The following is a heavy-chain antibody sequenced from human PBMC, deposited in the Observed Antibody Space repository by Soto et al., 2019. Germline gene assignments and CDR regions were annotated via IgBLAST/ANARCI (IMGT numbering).Heavy chain of an antibody. CDR2: ISYNGAT. CDR3: ARLIGNSWLDS. CDR1: GASISSDDHY. V-gene: IGHV4-30-4*01. J-gene: IGHJ5*01. D-gene: IGHD2-8*01. Sequence: SETLSLTCAVSGASISSDDHYWSWIRQPPGKGLEWIGYISYNGATSYNPSLKSRVTISVDTSNNQFSLQLNSVTPDDTAVYYCARLIGNSWLDSWGQGTLVTVSS.